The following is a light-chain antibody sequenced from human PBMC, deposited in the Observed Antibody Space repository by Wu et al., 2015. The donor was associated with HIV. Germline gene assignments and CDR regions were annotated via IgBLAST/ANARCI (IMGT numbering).Light chain of an antibody. CDR2: AAS. V-gene: IGKV1-9*01. J-gene: IGKJ4*01. CDR1: QGISSY. Sequence: DIQMTQSPSTLSASVGDRVTITCRASQGISSYLAWFQQKPGKAPKLLIYAASTLQTGVPSRFSGSGSGTEFTLTINSLQPEDFATYYCQQLNTYPLTFGGRDQGGDRT. CDR3: QQLNTYPLT.